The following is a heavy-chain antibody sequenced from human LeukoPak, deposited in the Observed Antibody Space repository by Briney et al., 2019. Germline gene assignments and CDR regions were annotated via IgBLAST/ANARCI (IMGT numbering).Heavy chain of an antibody. CDR1: GFTFSGYS. CDR2: ISRSSSYI. CDR3: ARVSRGKWELLGAHDY. J-gene: IGHJ4*02. V-gene: IGHV3-21*01. D-gene: IGHD1-26*01. Sequence: NPGGSLRLSCAASGFTFSGYSMNWVRQAPGKGLEWVSSISRSSSYIYNADSVKGRFTISRDNARNSLYLQMNSLRVEDTAVYYCARVSRGKWELLGAHDYWGQGTLVAVSS.